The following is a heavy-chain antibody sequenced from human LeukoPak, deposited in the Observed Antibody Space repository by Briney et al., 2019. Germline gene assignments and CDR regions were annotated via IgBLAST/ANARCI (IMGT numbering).Heavy chain of an antibody. J-gene: IGHJ4*02. Sequence: PSETLSLTCTVSGGSISSSSYYWAWIRQPPGKGPEWIGTMFYSGSAYYNPSLESRVTISADTSKNQFSLKLNSVTAADTAVYYCARLYHDSSGFDYWGQGTLVTVSS. CDR3: ARLYHDSSGFDY. CDR1: GGSISSSSYY. V-gene: IGHV4-39*01. CDR2: MFYSGSA. D-gene: IGHD3-22*01.